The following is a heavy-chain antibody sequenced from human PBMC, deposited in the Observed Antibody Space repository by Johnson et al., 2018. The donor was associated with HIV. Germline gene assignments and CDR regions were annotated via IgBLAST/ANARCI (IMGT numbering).Heavy chain of an antibody. D-gene: IGHD6-13*01. CDR3: AKDPPGIGAFDI. CDR2: IKSKTDGGTT. Sequence: VQLVESGGGVVQPGRSLRLSCAASGFTFSNYALHWVRQAPGKGLEWVGRIKSKTDGGTTDYAAPVKGRFTISRDDSKNTLYLQMNSLRAGDTALYYCAKDPPGIGAFDIWGQGTMVTVSS. V-gene: IGHV3-15*05. J-gene: IGHJ3*02. CDR1: GFTFSNYA.